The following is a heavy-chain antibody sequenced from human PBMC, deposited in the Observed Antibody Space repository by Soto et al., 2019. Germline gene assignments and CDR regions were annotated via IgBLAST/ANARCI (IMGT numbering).Heavy chain of an antibody. CDR3: AKGSSGWYERFDY. CDR2: ISGSGGST. V-gene: IGHV3-23*01. D-gene: IGHD6-19*01. Sequence: GGSLRLSCAASGFTFSSYAMSWVRQAPGKGLEWVSAISGSGGSTYYADSVKGRLTISRDNSKNTLYLQMNSLRAEDTAVYYCAKGSSGWYERFDYWGQGTLVTVSS. CDR1: GFTFSSYA. J-gene: IGHJ4*02.